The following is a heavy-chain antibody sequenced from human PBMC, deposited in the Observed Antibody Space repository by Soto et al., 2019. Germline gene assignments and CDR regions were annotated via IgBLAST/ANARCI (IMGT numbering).Heavy chain of an antibody. CDR1: GYTFTSYY. V-gene: IGHV1-46*01. J-gene: IGHJ3*02. D-gene: IGHD3-10*01. CDR2: INPSGGST. Sequence: ASVKVSCTASGYTFTSYYMHWVRQAPGQGLEWMGIINPSGGSTSYAQKFQGRVTMTRDTSTSTVYMELSSLRSEDTAVYYCARVLSPGLDTQFGEGPFDAFDIWGQGTMVTVSS. CDR3: ARVLSPGLDTQFGEGPFDAFDI.